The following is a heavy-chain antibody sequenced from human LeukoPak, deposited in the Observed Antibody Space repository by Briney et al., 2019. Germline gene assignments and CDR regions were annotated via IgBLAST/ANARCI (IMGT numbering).Heavy chain of an antibody. Sequence: PGGSLILSCAASGFTVSSNYMNWVRQAPGKGLEWVSVIYSGGATYYADSVKGRFTISRDKSKNTMYLQMNSLRAEDTAVYYCASPSSGQSFDIWGQGTMVTVSS. D-gene: IGHD3-22*01. CDR2: IYSGGAT. J-gene: IGHJ3*02. CDR3: ASPSSGQSFDI. V-gene: IGHV3-53*01. CDR1: GFTVSSNY.